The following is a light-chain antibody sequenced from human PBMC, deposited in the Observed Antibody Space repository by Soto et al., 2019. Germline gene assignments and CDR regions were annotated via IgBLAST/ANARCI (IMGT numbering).Light chain of an antibody. J-gene: IGKJ3*01. CDR3: QQYKNLLS. Sequence: DIQMTQSPSSLSASVGDRVTITCQESQDISKYLNWYQQKPGKAPKLLIYDASNLETGVPSRFSGSGSGTDFLFIISSLQPEDIATYYCQQYKNLLSFGPGTKVDIK. CDR2: DAS. V-gene: IGKV1-33*01. CDR1: QDISKY.